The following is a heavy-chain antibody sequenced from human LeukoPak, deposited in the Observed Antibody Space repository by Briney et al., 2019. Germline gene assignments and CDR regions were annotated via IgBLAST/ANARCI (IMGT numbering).Heavy chain of an antibody. V-gene: IGHV3-30*02. Sequence: GGSLSLFWTRSGFPFSSCCMQWVSLPPGRGLGWVAFMQYDGKTEYYADSVKGRFTIAREDSHSTVHLHMKDLRPDDAAVYFCAKDLNTVVMQYFDSWGQGTLVSVSS. CDR1: GFPFSSCC. D-gene: IGHD2-21*01. CDR2: MQYDGKTE. CDR3: AKDLNTVVMQYFDS. J-gene: IGHJ4*02.